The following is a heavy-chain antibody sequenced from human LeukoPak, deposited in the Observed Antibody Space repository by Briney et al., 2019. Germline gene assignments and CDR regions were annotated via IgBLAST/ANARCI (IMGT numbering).Heavy chain of an antibody. CDR2: IYYSGST. D-gene: IGHD3-10*01. J-gene: IGHJ4*02. CDR1: GGSISSSSYY. V-gene: IGHV4-39*07. CDR3: ARVRWFGEFYFDY. Sequence: PSETLSLTCTVSGGSISSSSYYWGWIRQPPGKGLEWIGSIYYSGSTYYNPSLKSRVTISVDTSKNQFSLKLSSVTAADTAVYYCARVRWFGEFYFDYWGQGTLVTVSS.